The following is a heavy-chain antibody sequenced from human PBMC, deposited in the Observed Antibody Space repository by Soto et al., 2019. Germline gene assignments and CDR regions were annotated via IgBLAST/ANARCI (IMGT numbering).Heavy chain of an antibody. V-gene: IGHV5-10-1*01. Sequence: EVQLVQSGAEVKKPGESLRISCKGSGYSFTSYWISWVRQMPGKGLEWMGRIDPSDSYTNYSPSFQGHVTISADKSISTAYLQLSNLTASDTAMYYCARLQAAAGDNDLTFDYWGQGTLVTVSS. CDR1: GYSFTSYW. J-gene: IGHJ4*02. CDR2: IDPSDSYT. D-gene: IGHD6-13*01. CDR3: ARLQAAAGDNDLTFDY.